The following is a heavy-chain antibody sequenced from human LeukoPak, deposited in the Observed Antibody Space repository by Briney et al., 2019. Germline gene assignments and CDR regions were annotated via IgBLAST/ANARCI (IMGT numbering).Heavy chain of an antibody. D-gene: IGHD3-3*01. Sequence: SETLSLTCTVPGGSISSGSYYWSWIRQPAGKGLEWIGRIYTSGSTNYNPSLKSRVTISVDTSKNQFSLKLSSVTAADTAVYYCARRGGGPLDFWSGYFDYWGQGTLVTVSS. CDR2: IYTSGST. CDR3: ARRGGGPLDFWSGYFDY. J-gene: IGHJ4*02. V-gene: IGHV4-61*02. CDR1: GGSISSGSYY.